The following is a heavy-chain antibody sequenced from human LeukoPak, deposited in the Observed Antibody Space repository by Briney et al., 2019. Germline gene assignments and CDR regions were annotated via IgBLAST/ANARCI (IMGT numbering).Heavy chain of an antibody. J-gene: IGHJ6*02. V-gene: IGHV3-43*02. Sequence: GGPLRHSCAASGFPFGYYAVHWVPHATGKGRVGFSLISGDGDRTFHADSVTGRFTISRDNSKDFLYMQMDGLRTDDHALFYSAQTAYDILSGYSSTSHYYYGMDVWGQGTTVTVSS. CDR2: ISGDGDRT. D-gene: IGHD3-9*01. CDR1: GFPFGYYA. CDR3: AQTAYDILSGYSSTSHYYYGMDV.